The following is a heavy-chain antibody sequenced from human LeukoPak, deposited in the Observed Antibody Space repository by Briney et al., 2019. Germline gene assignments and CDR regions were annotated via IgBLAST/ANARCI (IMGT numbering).Heavy chain of an antibody. CDR1: GFTFSSYA. CDR2: ISYDGSNK. D-gene: IGHD6-6*01. Sequence: PGGSLRLSCAASGFTFSSYAMHWVRQAPGKGLEWVAVISYDGSNKYYADSVKGRFTISRDNSKNTLYLQMNSLRAEDTAVYYCARDRLTTTGSSIAARRGMDVWGKGTTVTVSS. J-gene: IGHJ6*04. CDR3: ARDRLTTTGSSIAARRGMDV. V-gene: IGHV3-30-3*01.